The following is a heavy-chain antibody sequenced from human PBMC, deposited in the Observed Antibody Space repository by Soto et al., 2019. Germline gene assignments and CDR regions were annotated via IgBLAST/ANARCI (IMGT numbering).Heavy chain of an antibody. CDR1: GFTFDDYA. CDR3: AKDFLNYGDYSDYYYYYGMDV. V-gene: IGHV3-43D*04. J-gene: IGHJ6*02. CDR2: ISWDGGST. Sequence: TGGSLRLSCAASGFTFDDYAMHWVRQAPGKGLEWVSLISWDGGSTYYADSVKGRFTISRDNSKNSLYLQMNSLRAEDTALYYCAKDFLNYGDYSDYYYYYGMDVWGQGTTVTVSS. D-gene: IGHD4-17*01.